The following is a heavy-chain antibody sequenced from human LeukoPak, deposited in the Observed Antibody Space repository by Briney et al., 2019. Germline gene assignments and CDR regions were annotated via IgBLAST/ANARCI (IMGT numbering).Heavy chain of an antibody. CDR1: GYTFTGYY. V-gene: IGHV1-2*02. CDR3: ARQPSDHGDSTNFDY. Sequence: GASVKVSCKASGYTFTGYYMHWVRQAPGQELEWVGWINPNSGGTNYAQKFQGRVTMTRDTSISTAYMELSRLRSDDTAVYYCARQPSDHGDSTNFDYWGQGTLVTVSS. D-gene: IGHD4-17*01. CDR2: INPNSGGT. J-gene: IGHJ4*02.